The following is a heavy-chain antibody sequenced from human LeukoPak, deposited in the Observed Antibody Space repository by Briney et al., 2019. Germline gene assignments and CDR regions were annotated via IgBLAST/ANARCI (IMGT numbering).Heavy chain of an antibody. D-gene: IGHD4-17*01. J-gene: IGHJ5*02. CDR1: GYTFTSYY. CDR2: INPSDGST. V-gene: IGHV1-46*01. Sequence: GASVKVSCKASGYTFTSYYMHWVRQAPGQGLEWMGIINPSDGSTDFAQNFHGRVTMTRDTSTSTVYMELSSLRSEDTAVYYCVRGWWGTDYGWTNWFDPWGQGTLVTVSS. CDR3: VRGWWGTDYGWTNWFDP.